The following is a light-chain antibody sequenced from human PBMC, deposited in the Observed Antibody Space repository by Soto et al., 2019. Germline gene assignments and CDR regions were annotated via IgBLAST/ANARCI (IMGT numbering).Light chain of an antibody. CDR1: QSISTW. Sequence: DIQMNQSPSTLSATVGDRVTITCRASQSISTWLAWYQQKPGTAPKLLIYKASTLESGVPSRFSGSRSGTEFTLTVSSLQPDDFATYYCQQYNDSFPYTFGQGTRLEI. V-gene: IGKV1-5*03. J-gene: IGKJ5*01. CDR3: QQYNDSFPYT. CDR2: KAS.